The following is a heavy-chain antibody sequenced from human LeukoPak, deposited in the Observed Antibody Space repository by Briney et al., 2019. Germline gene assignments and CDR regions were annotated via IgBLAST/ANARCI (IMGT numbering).Heavy chain of an antibody. V-gene: IGHV1-24*01. CDR3: ATFHEEVTGFDY. D-gene: IGHD1-20*01. CDR2: FDPEDGET. CDR1: GYTLTELS. J-gene: IGHJ4*02. Sequence: GASVKVSCKVSGYTLTELSMHWVRQAPGKGLEWMGGFDPEDGETIYAQKFQGRVTMNEDTSTDTAYMELSSLRSEDTAVYYCATFHEEVTGFDYWGQGTLVTVSS.